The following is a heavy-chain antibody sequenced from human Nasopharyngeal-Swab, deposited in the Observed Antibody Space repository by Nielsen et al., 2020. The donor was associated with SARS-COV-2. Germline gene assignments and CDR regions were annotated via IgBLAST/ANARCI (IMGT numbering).Heavy chain of an antibody. CDR3: ARSQTYYYDSSGYLDC. CDR1: GFTFSSYE. J-gene: IGHJ4*02. Sequence: GGSLRLSCAASGFTFSSYEMNWVRQAPGKGLEWVSYISSSGSTIYYADCVKGRFTISRDNAKNSLYLQMNSLRAEDTAVYYCARSQTYYYDSSGYLDCWGQGTLVTVSS. V-gene: IGHV3-48*03. D-gene: IGHD3-22*01. CDR2: ISSSGSTI.